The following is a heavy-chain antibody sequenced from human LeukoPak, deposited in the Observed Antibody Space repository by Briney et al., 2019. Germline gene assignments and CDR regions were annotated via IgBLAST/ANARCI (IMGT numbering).Heavy chain of an antibody. CDR3: ARRNMVRGFLSMDV. Sequence: GGSLRLSCAASGFTFSDYYMSWIRQAPGKGLEWVSYISSSGSTTYYADSVKGRFTISRDNAKNSLYLQMNSLRAEDTAVYYCARRNMVRGFLSMDVWGQGTTVTVSS. CDR1: GFTFSDYY. J-gene: IGHJ6*02. CDR2: ISSSGSTT. V-gene: IGHV3-11*01. D-gene: IGHD3-10*01.